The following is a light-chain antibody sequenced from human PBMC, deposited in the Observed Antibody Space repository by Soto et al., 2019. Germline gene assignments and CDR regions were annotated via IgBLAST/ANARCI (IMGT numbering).Light chain of an antibody. CDR2: GAS. V-gene: IGKV3-15*01. CDR3: QQYNNWPYT. Sequence: EIVMTQSTDTLSVSPGESATLSCWARQSISNNLAWYQQKPGQAPRLLLYGASTRTTGIPARFSGSGSGTEFTLTISSLQSEDFAVYYCQQYNNWPYTFAQGTKLEI. CDR1: QSISNN. J-gene: IGKJ2*01.